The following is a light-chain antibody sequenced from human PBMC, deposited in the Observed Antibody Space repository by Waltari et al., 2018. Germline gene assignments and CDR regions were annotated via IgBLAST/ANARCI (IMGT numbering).Light chain of an antibody. CDR1: SSDGGGYNY. Sequence: QSALTQPRSVSGSPGQSVTISCTGTSSDGGGYNYVSWYQQHPGKAPKLMIYDVSKRPSGVPYRFSGSKSGNTASLTISGLQAEDEADYYCCSYAGSPYVFGTGTKVTVL. V-gene: IGLV2-11*01. CDR2: DVS. CDR3: CSYAGSPYV. J-gene: IGLJ1*01.